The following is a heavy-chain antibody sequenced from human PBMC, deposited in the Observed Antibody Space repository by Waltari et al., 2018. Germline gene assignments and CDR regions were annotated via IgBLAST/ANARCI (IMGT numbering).Heavy chain of an antibody. J-gene: IGHJ3*02. D-gene: IGHD2-15*01. V-gene: IGHV1-69*14. CDR1: GGTFSTYT. Sequence: QVQLVQSGTEVKKPGSSVKVSCKASGGTFSTYTISWVRQAPGQGLEWMGGIISIFGTPNYAQKFQGRVTSTADKSTSTAYMELSSLRSEDSAVYYCATYIVVVVAAPSGAFDIWGQGTMVTVSS. CDR2: IISIFGTP. CDR3: ATYIVVVVAAPSGAFDI.